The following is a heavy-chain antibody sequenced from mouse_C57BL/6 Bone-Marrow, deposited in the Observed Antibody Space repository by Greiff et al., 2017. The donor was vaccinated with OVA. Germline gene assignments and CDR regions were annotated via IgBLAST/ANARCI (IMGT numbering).Heavy chain of an antibody. CDR3: AITTVEGDY. CDR2: ISSGGSYT. J-gene: IGHJ2*01. D-gene: IGHD1-1*01. V-gene: IGHV5-6*02. CDR1: GFTFSSYG. Sequence: EVKLVESGGDLVKPGGSLKLSCAASGFTFSSYGMSWVRQTPDKRLEWVATISSGGSYTYYPDSVKGRFTISRDNAKNTLYLQMSSLKSEDTAMYYCAITTVEGDYWGQGTTLTVSS.